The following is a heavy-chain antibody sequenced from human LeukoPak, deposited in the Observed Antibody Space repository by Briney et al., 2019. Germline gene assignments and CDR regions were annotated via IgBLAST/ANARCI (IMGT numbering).Heavy chain of an antibody. D-gene: IGHD3-10*01. CDR2: ISSSSSYI. CDR3: ARVCLSGSYPRAKPTFEFDY. V-gene: IGHV3-21*01. CDR1: GFTFSSYS. Sequence: GGSVRLSCAASGFTFSSYSMNWVRQAPGKGLEWVSSISSSSSYIYYADSVKGRFTISRDNAKNSLYLQMNSLRAEDTAVYYCARVCLSGSYPRAKPTFEFDYWGQGTLVTVSS. J-gene: IGHJ4*02.